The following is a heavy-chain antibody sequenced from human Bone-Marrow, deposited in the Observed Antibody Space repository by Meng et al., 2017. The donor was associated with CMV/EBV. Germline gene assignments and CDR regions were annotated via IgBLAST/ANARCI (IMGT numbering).Heavy chain of an antibody. D-gene: IGHD1/OR15-1a*01. V-gene: IGHV3-7*01. Sequence: GESLKISCAASGFTFSTYWMTWVRQAPGKGLEWVGNIIKDGSEKNYVDSVKGRFTISRDNAKNSLYLQMNSLRVEDTAVYYCARDCRREQLFDYWGQGTLVTVSS. CDR1: GFTFSTYW. CDR3: ARDCRREQLFDY. J-gene: IGHJ4*02. CDR2: IIKDGSEK.